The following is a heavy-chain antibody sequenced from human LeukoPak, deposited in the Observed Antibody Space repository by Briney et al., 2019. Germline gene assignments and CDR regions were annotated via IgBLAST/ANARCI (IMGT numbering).Heavy chain of an antibody. J-gene: IGHJ4*02. CDR3: ATYYGSGSCPYYFDY. CDR1: GGTFSSYV. CDR2: IIPIFGTA. Sequence: SAKVSCKASGGTFSSYVISWVRQATGQGLDWMGGIIPIFGTANYAQQFQGRVTITADESTSTAYMELSSLRWEGTAVYYGATYYGSGSCPYYFDYWGQGTLVTVSS. D-gene: IGHD3-10*01. V-gene: IGHV1-69*01.